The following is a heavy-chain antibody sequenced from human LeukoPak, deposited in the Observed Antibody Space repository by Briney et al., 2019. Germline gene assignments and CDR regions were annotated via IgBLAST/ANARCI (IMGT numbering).Heavy chain of an antibody. CDR3: ARGGEQWLVQFLSSVGEFDY. D-gene: IGHD6-19*01. Sequence: GGSLRLSCAASGFTFSSYWMSWVRQAPGKGLEWVANIKQDGSEKHYVDSVKGRFTISRDNAKNSLYLQMNSLRAEDTAVYYCARGGEQWLVQFLSSVGEFDYWGQGTLVTVSS. CDR1: GFTFSSYW. V-gene: IGHV3-7*01. J-gene: IGHJ4*02. CDR2: IKQDGSEK.